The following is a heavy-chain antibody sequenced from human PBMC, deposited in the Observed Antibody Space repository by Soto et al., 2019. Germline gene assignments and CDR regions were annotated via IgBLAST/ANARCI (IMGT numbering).Heavy chain of an antibody. CDR3: ARGERTCTFSAEYFQD. V-gene: IGHV1-8*01. CDR1: GYTFTSYD. D-gene: IGHD1-7*01. J-gene: IGHJ1*01. Sequence: QVQLVQSGAEVKKPGASVKVSCKASGYTFTSYDINWVRQATGQGLEWMGWINPNSGNTGDAQKFQGRVTMTRNTSISTAYMELSSLRSEDTAVYYCARGERTCTFSAEYFQDWGQGTLVTVSS. CDR2: INPNSGNT.